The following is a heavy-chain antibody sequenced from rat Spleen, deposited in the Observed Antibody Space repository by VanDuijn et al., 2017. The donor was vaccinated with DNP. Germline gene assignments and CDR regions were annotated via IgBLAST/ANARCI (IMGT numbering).Heavy chain of an antibody. V-gene: IGHV3-1*01. CDR1: GYSVTSYY. CDR3: ARWSRYFDY. J-gene: IGHJ2*01. Sequence: EVQLQESGPGLVKPSQSLSLTCSVSGYSVTSYYWGWIRKFPGNKMEYIGHISYSGSTNYNPSLKSRFSITRDTSKNQFFLQLNSVTTEDTATYYCARWSRYFDYWGQGVMVTVSS. CDR2: ISYSGST.